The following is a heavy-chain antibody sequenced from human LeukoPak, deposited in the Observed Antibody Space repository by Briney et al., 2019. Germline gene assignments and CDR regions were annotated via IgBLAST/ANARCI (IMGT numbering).Heavy chain of an antibody. D-gene: IGHD1-26*01. Sequence: PGGSLRLSCAASGFTFSSYEMNWVRQAPGKGLEWVSAISNTGVGIYYADSVKGRFTISRDNSKNTLYLQMNSLRAEDTAVYYCAKLSGSYKFEYWGQGTLVTVSS. CDR3: AKLSGSYKFEY. V-gene: IGHV3-23*01. CDR2: ISNTGVGI. J-gene: IGHJ4*02. CDR1: GFTFSSYE.